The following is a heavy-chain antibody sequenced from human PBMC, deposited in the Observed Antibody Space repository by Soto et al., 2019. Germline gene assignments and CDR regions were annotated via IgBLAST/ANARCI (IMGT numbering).Heavy chain of an antibody. J-gene: IGHJ6*02. V-gene: IGHV4-34*01. CDR2: INHSGST. CDR1: GGSFSGYY. CDR3: ARGRPDRKNYYYYYGMDV. Sequence: SETLSLTCAVYGGSFSGYYWSWIRQPPGKGLEWIGEINHSGSTNYNPSLKSRVTISVDTSKNQFSLKLSSVTAADTAVYYCARGRPDRKNYYYYYGMDVWGQGTTVTVTS.